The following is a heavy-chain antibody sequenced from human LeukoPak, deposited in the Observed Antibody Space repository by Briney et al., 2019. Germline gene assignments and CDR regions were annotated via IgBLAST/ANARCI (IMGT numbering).Heavy chain of an antibody. V-gene: IGHV4-34*01. CDR1: GFTFSAYA. Sequence: GSLRLSCEASGFTFSAYAMTWIRQPPGKGLEWIGEINHSGSTNYNPSLKSRVTISVDTSKNQFSLKLSSVTAADTAVYYCARDPHCSGGSCYLAHFDYWGQGTLVTVSS. D-gene: IGHD2-15*01. J-gene: IGHJ4*02. CDR3: ARDPHCSGGSCYLAHFDY. CDR2: INHSGST.